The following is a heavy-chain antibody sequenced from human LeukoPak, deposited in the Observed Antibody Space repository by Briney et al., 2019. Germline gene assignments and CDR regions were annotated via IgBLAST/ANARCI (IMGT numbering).Heavy chain of an antibody. CDR3: ARGELERHYVDY. J-gene: IGHJ4*02. CDR2: MYHSGST. CDR1: GYSVTSGFY. Sequence: SETLSLTCTVSGYSVTSGFYWGWIRQPPGKGLEWIGSMYHSGSTYYKSSLKSRVTISVDTSKNQFSLKLSSVTAADTAVYYCARGELERHYVDYWGQGTLVTVSS. D-gene: IGHD1-1*01. V-gene: IGHV4-38-2*02.